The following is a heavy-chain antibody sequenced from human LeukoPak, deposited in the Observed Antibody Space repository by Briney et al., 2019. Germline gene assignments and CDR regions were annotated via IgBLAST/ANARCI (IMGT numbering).Heavy chain of an antibody. CDR2: ISWNSGSI. Sequence: PGRSLRLSCAASGFTFDDYAMHWVRQAPGKGLEWVSGISWNSGSIGYADSVKGRFTISRDNAKNSLYLQMNSLRAEGTALYYCAKDGGSGRPIDYWGQGTLVTVSS. D-gene: IGHD3-10*01. CDR3: AKDGGSGRPIDY. V-gene: IGHV3-9*01. CDR1: GFTFDDYA. J-gene: IGHJ4*02.